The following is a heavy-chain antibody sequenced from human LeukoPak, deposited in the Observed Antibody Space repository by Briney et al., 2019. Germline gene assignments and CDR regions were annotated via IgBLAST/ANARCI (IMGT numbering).Heavy chain of an antibody. CDR1: GGSMSPYY. J-gene: IGHJ5*02. V-gene: IGHV4-59*01. Sequence: PSETLSLTCTVSGGSMSPYYWGWIRQPPGKGLEWIGYIHSTGTNNYRLALKGRLSMAIDTSKNQFSLNLTGVTTADTAVYYCARGTDSHDVLTEYFSLNNWFDPWGQGALVTVSS. CDR3: ARGTDSHDVLTEYFSLNNWFDP. D-gene: IGHD3-9*01. CDR2: IHSTGTN.